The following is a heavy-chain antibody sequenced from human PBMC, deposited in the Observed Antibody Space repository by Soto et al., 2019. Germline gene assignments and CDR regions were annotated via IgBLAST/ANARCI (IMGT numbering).Heavy chain of an antibody. CDR3: ARIGYSYGTGSV. V-gene: IGHV1-69*13. D-gene: IGHD5-18*01. CDR1: GGTFSSYA. J-gene: IGHJ6*02. Sequence: GASVKVSCKASGGTFSSYAISWVRQAPGQGLEWMGGIIPIFGTANYAQKFQGRVTITADESTSTAYMELSSLRSEDTAVYYCARIGYSYGTGSVWGQGTTVTVSS. CDR2: IIPIFGTA.